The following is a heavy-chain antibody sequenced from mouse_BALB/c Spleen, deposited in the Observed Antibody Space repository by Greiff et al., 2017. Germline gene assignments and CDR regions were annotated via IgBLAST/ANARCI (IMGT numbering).Heavy chain of an antibody. CDR1: GYTFTDYN. J-gene: IGHJ3*01. CDR2: IYPYNGGT. CDR3: VNEMGYGFAY. V-gene: IGHV1S29*02. Sequence: VQLQQSGPELVKPGASVKISCKASGYTFTDYNMHWVKQSHGKSLEWIGYIYPYNGGTGYNQKFKSKATLTVDNSSSTAYMELRSLTSEDSAVYYCVNEMGYGFAYWGQGTLVTVSA. D-gene: IGHD2-14*01.